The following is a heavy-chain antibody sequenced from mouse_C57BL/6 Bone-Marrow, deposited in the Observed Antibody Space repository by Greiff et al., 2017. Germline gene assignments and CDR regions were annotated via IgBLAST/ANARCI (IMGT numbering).Heavy chain of an antibody. J-gene: IGHJ1*03. Sequence: VQLQQPGAELVKPGASVKLSCKASGYTFTSYWMHWVKQRPGQGLEWIGMIHPNSGSTNYNEKFKSKATLTVDKSSSTAYMQLSSLTSEDSAVYYCARITTVVAPSIDVWGTGATVTASS. CDR1: GYTFTSYW. D-gene: IGHD1-1*01. CDR3: ARITTVVAPSIDV. V-gene: IGHV1-64*01. CDR2: IHPNSGST.